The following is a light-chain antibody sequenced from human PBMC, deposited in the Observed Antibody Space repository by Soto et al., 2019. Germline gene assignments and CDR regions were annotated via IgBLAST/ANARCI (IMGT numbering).Light chain of an antibody. Sequence: EIVLTQSPGTLSLSPGARATLSCRASQSVSTNNLAWYQQRPGQAPRLLVYGASSRATGIPDRFGGSGSGTDFSLTISGLEPEDFAVYFCQQYGTSPYTFGQGTKLEIK. J-gene: IGKJ2*01. V-gene: IGKV3-20*01. CDR2: GAS. CDR1: QSVSTNN. CDR3: QQYGTSPYT.